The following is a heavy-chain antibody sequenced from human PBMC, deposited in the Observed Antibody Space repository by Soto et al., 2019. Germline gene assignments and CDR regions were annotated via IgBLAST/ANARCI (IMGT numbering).Heavy chain of an antibody. D-gene: IGHD2-8*01. Sequence: QVHLVQSGAEVRKPGSSVKVSCKTSGGTFSTYTIYWVRQAPGQGLEWMGRIIPLFGTTRYAQNFQDRVTSTAEESTSTTYMELSSLRAEDTALYYCARRLDARADEGFDVWGEGTAVTVSA. V-gene: IGHV1-69*18. CDR3: ARRLDARADEGFDV. CDR2: IIPLFGTT. CDR1: GGTFSTYT. J-gene: IGHJ3*01.